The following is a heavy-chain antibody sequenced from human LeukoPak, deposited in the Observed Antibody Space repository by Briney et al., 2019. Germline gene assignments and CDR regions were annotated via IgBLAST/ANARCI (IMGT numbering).Heavy chain of an antibody. J-gene: IGHJ5*02. CDR1: GYTFTGYY. CDR2: INPNSGGT. CDR3: ARDAPSYCSSTSCYFYWFDP. V-gene: IGHV1-2*02. D-gene: IGHD2-2*01. Sequence: ASVKVSCKASGYTFTGYYMHWVRQAPGQGLEWMGWINPNSGGTNYAQKFQGRVTMTRDTSISTAYMELSRLRSDDTAVYYCARDAPSYCSSTSCYFYWFDPWGQGTLVTVX.